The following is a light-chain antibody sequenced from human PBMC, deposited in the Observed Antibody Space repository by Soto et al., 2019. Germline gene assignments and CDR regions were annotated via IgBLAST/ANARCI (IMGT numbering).Light chain of an antibody. CDR2: WGS. CDR1: QSVLDTSNKANY. J-gene: IGKJ4*01. CDR3: QQFFRIPLT. Sequence: EIVMTQSPDSLSLSLGERATFNCKSSQSVLDTSNKANYLAWYQQKPGQSPKLLIYWGSTRQSGVPDRFSGTASGTDFTLTIASLQAEDVAVYYCQQFFRIPLTFGGGTKVEIK. V-gene: IGKV4-1*01.